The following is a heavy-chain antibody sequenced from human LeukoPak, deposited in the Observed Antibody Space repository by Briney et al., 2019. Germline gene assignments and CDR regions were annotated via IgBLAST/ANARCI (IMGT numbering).Heavy chain of an antibody. J-gene: IGHJ4*02. V-gene: IGHV4-39*07. Sequence: SETLSLTCTVSGGSISSTNSYWGWIRQSPRTGLEWIGNIYSSGSTYYNLSLKSRVTISIDTSENQFSLKLTSVTAADTAVYYCARKREGPTTGIDYWGQGTLVTVSS. CDR3: ARKREGPTTGIDY. D-gene: IGHD1-26*01. CDR1: GGSISSTNSY. CDR2: IYSSGST.